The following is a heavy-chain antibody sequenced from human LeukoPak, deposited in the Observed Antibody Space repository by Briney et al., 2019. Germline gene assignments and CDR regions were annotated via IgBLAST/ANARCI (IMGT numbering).Heavy chain of an antibody. CDR3: AKALSGSYPTFDY. Sequence: GSLRLSCAASGFTFSSYWMTWVRQAPGKGLEWVGNIKGDGSEKYYVDSVKGRFTISRDNAKNSLYLQMNSLRAEDTAVYYCAKALSGSYPTFDYWGQGTLVTVSS. J-gene: IGHJ4*02. CDR1: GFTFSSYW. D-gene: IGHD1-26*01. V-gene: IGHV3-7*01. CDR2: IKGDGSEK.